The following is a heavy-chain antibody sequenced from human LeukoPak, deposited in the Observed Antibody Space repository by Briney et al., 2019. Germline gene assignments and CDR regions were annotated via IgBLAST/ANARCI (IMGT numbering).Heavy chain of an antibody. J-gene: IGHJ4*02. CDR3: ARAVAGHFDY. CDR1: GGSISSSSYY. CDR2: IYYSGST. V-gene: IGHV4-61*05. D-gene: IGHD6-19*01. Sequence: PSETLSLTCTVSGGSISSSSYYWDWIRQPPGKGLEWIGYIYYSGSTNYNPSLKSRVTISVDTSKNQFSLKLSSVTAADTAVYYCARAVAGHFDYWGQGTLVTVSS.